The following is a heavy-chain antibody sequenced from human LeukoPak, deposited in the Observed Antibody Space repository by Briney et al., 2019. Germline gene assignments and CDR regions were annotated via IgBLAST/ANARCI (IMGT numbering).Heavy chain of an antibody. J-gene: IGHJ4*02. CDR2: IYHSGST. Sequence: KPSETLSLTCAVSGGSISSGGYSWSWIRQPPGKGLEWIGYIYHSGSTYYNPSLKSRVTISVDRSKNQFSLKLSSVTAADTAVYYCARAGELDYYFDYWGQGTLVTVSS. V-gene: IGHV4-30-2*01. CDR1: GGSISSGGYS. CDR3: ARAGELDYYFDY. D-gene: IGHD1-1*01.